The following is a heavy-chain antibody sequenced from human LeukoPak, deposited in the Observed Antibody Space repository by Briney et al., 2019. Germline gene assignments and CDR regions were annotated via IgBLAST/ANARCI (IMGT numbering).Heavy chain of an antibody. Sequence: PSETLSLTCTVSGGSISSYYWSWIRQPAGKGLEWIGRINTSGSSNYNPSLRSRVTMSVDTSKNQFSLNLSSVTAADTAVYYCARDLGGSYSGWFDPWGQGTLVTVSS. CDR1: GGSISSYY. D-gene: IGHD1-26*01. V-gene: IGHV4-4*07. CDR3: ARDLGGSYSGWFDP. J-gene: IGHJ5*02. CDR2: INTSGSS.